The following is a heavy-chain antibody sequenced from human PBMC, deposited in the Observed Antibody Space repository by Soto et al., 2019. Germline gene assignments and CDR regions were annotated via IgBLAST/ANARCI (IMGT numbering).Heavy chain of an antibody. CDR3: ASAAVASGYDYFGTSLDY. CDR2: ISYDGSNK. V-gene: IGHV3-30-3*01. J-gene: IGHJ4*02. CDR1: GFTFSSYA. D-gene: IGHD5-12*01. Sequence: GGSLRLSCAASGFTFSSYAMHWVRQAPGKGLEWVAVISYDGSNKYYADSVKGRFTISRDNSKNTLYLQMNSLRAEDTAVYYCASAAVASGYDYFGTSLDYWGQGTLVTVSS.